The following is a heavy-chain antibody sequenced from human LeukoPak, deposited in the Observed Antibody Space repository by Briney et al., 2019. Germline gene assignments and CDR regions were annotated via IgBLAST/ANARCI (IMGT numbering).Heavy chain of an antibody. Sequence: ASVKVSCKASGYTFTGYYMHWVRQAPGQGLEWMGWINPNSGGTNYAQKFQGRVNMTRDTSISTAYMELSRLRSDDTAVYYCARAIGYCGGDCYSFDYWGQGTLVTVSS. D-gene: IGHD2-21*02. V-gene: IGHV1-2*02. CDR2: INPNSGGT. CDR3: ARAIGYCGGDCYSFDY. CDR1: GYTFTGYY. J-gene: IGHJ4*02.